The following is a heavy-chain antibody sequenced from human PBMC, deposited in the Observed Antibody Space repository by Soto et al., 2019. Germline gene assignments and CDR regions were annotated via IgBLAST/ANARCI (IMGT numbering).Heavy chain of an antibody. J-gene: IGHJ3*02. V-gene: IGHV3-33*01. CDR3: ARDDAFQNENGFDI. CDR1: GFTFSKYG. D-gene: IGHD1-1*01. CDR2: IVNDGSEK. Sequence: QVQLVESGGGVVQPGRSLRLSCAASGFTFSKYGFHWVRQAPGKGLEWVAVIVNDGSEKYHADSVEGRFTISRDNSKDTLFLQMNSLRAEDTAVYYCARDDAFQNENGFDIWGQGTMVTFSS.